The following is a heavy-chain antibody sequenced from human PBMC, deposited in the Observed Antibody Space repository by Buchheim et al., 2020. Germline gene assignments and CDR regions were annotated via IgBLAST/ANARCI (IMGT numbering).Heavy chain of an antibody. D-gene: IGHD6-13*01. CDR2: ISYDGSNK. CDR3: AKERYSSSWYSDY. Sequence: QVQLVESGEGVVQPGRSLRLSCAASGFTFSSYGMHWVRQAPGKGLEWVAVISYDGSNKYYADSVKGRFTISRDNSKNTLYLQMNSLRAEDTAVYYCAKERYSSSWYSDYWGQGTL. CDR1: GFTFSSYG. J-gene: IGHJ4*02. V-gene: IGHV3-30*18.